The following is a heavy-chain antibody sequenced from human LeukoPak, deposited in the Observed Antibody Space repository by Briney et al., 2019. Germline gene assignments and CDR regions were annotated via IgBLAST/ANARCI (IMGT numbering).Heavy chain of an antibody. CDR3: TTVDDYVWGSYRRPHFDY. Sequence: GGSLRLSCAASGFTFSSYAMGWVRQAPGKGLEWVSAISGSGGSTYYADSVKGRFTISRDNSKNTLYLQMNSLKTEDTAVYYCTTVDDYVWGSYRRPHFDYWGQGTLVTVSS. J-gene: IGHJ4*02. CDR1: GFTFSSYA. D-gene: IGHD3-16*02. CDR2: ISGSGGST. V-gene: IGHV3-23*01.